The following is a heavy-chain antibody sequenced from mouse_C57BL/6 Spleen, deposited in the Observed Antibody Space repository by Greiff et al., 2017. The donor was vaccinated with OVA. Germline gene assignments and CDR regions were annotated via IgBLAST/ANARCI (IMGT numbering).Heavy chain of an antibody. CDR2: INPSNGGT. CDR3: AKWDYDYSWFAY. D-gene: IGHD2-4*01. Sequence: QVQLQQPGTELVKPGASVKLSCKASGYTFTSYWMHWVKQRPGQGLEWIGNINPSNGGTNYNEKFKSKATLTVDKSSSTAYMQLSSLTSEASAVYYCAKWDYDYSWFAYWGQGTLVTVSA. V-gene: IGHV1-53*01. J-gene: IGHJ3*01. CDR1: GYTFTSYW.